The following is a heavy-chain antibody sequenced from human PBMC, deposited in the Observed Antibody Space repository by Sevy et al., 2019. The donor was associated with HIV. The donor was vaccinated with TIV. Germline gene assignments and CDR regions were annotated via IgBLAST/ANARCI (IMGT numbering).Heavy chain of an antibody. CDR1: GFTFSSYG. CDR3: AKEYSYGYFFDY. CDR2: IRYDGNNK. V-gene: IGHV3-30*02. Sequence: GGSLRLSCAASGFTFSSYGMHWVRQAPGKGLEWVAFIRYDGNNKYYADSVKGRFTISRDNSKNTLYLQMNSLRAEDTAEYYCAKEYSYGYFFDYWGQGTLVTVSS. J-gene: IGHJ4*02. D-gene: IGHD5-18*01.